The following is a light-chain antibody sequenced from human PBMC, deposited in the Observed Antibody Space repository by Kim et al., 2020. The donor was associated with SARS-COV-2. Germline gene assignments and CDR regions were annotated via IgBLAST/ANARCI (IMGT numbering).Light chain of an antibody. Sequence: QAVVTQEPSLTVSPGGTVTLTCGSSAGAVTSGHYPYWFQQKPGQAPRTLIYDINNRNAWTPARFSGSLPGGKAALTLSGAQPVDEADYFCLLTYNGIRLFGGGTQLTVL. CDR3: LLTYNGIRL. J-gene: IGLJ2*01. CDR1: AGAVTSGHY. V-gene: IGLV7-46*01. CDR2: DIN.